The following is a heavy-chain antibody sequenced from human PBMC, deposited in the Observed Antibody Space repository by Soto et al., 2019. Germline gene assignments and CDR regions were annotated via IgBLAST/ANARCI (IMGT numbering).Heavy chain of an antibody. CDR3: ARHGGCWDSNNWFSIFDE. CDR2: VYYSGTT. J-gene: IGHJ4*02. V-gene: IGHV4-59*08. D-gene: IGHD1-20*01. Sequence: SETLSLTCTVSGGSINNYYWSWIRQPPGKGLEWIGYVYYSGTTNYNPSLNSRVTISVDTSKKQFSLKLSSVTAADTAEYYCARHGGCWDSNNWFSIFDEWGQGILVTVSS. CDR1: GGSINNYY.